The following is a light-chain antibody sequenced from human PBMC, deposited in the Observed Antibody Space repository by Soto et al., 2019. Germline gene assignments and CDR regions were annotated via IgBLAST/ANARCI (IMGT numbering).Light chain of an antibody. CDR3: QQSYSAPQT. CDR2: AQS. Sequence: DIQMTQYPSCLSASVGDRVTITSRASQHISDYINWYQQKPGKSPKLLIYAQSNLQSGVPSRFTGSRSGTAFTLTITSLQVEDFATYYCQQSYSAPQTFGQGT. J-gene: IGKJ1*01. CDR1: QHISDY. V-gene: IGKV1-39*01.